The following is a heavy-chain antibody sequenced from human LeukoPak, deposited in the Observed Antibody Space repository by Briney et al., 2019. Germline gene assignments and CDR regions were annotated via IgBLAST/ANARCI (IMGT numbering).Heavy chain of an antibody. J-gene: IGHJ4*02. CDR1: GGSISSYY. Sequence: SETLSLTCTVSGGSISSYYWGWLRQPPGKGLEWIGSIYYSGSTYYNPSLKSRVTISVDTSKNQFSLKLSSVTAADTAVYYCASLGYDILTGYCWGQGTLVTVSS. CDR2: IYYSGST. D-gene: IGHD3-9*01. CDR3: ASLGYDILTGYC. V-gene: IGHV4-39*01.